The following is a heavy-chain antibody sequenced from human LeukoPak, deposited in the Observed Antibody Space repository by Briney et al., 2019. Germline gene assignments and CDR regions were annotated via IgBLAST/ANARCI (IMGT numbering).Heavy chain of an antibody. J-gene: IGHJ4*02. CDR1: GFTFSSYS. D-gene: IGHD6-13*01. Sequence: SGSSLRLSCAASGFTFSSYSMNWVPQPPGKGLEWVSYISSSSSTINYDDSVKGRCTISRDNAKNSLYLQMNSLRDEDTAVDYCARVKPGYSSSWPFDYWGQGTLVTVSS. V-gene: IGHV3-48*02. CDR2: ISSSSSTI. CDR3: ARVKPGYSSSWPFDY.